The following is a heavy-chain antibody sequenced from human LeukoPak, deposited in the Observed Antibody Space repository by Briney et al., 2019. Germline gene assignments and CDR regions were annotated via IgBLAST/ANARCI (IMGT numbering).Heavy chain of an antibody. CDR3: AELGITMIGGV. CDR2: ISSSGSTI. V-gene: IGHV3-48*03. Sequence: GGSLRLSCVASGFTFSSYAMHWVRQAPGKGLEWVSYISSSGSTIYYADSVKGRFTISRDNAKNSLYLQMNSLRAEDTAVYYCAELGITMIGGVWGKGTTVTISS. CDR1: GFTFSSYA. D-gene: IGHD3-10*02. J-gene: IGHJ6*04.